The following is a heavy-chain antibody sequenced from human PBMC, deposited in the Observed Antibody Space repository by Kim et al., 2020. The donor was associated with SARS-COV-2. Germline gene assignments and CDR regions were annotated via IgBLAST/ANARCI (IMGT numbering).Heavy chain of an antibody. J-gene: IGHJ3*02. CDR3: ASGSGITIFGVVMNAFDI. CDR1: GGSISSGGYY. V-gene: IGHV4-31*03. CDR2: IYYSGST. D-gene: IGHD3-3*01. Sequence: SETLSLTCTVSGGSISSGGYYWSWIRQHPGKGLEWIGYIYYSGSTYYNPSLKSRVTISVDTSKNQFSLKLSSVTAADTAVYYCASGSGITIFGVVMNAFDIWGQGTMVTVSS.